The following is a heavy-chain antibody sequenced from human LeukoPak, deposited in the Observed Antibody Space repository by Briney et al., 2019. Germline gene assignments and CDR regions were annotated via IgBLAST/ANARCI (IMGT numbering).Heavy chain of an antibody. J-gene: IGHJ1*01. Sequence: ASVKVSCKVSGYTLTELSMHWVRQAPGKGLEWMGGFDPEDGETIYAQKFQGRVTMTEDTSTDTAYMELSSLRSEDTAVYYCATDPVGATRDPAEYFQHWGQGTLVTVSS. CDR3: ATDPVGATRDPAEYFQH. CDR2: FDPEDGET. D-gene: IGHD1-26*01. CDR1: GYTLTELS. V-gene: IGHV1-24*01.